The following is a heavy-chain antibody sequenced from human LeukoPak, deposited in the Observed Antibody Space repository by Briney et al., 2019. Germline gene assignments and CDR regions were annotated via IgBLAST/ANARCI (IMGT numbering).Heavy chain of an antibody. CDR3: ARGSGESGGYYYVY. Sequence: EASVKVSCKASGGSFSRYAISWVRQAPGQGLEWMGGIIPIFGTANYAQKFQGRVTITADEFTRTVYMELRTLGSEDTAIYYCARGSGESGGYYYVYWGRGTPVTVSS. CDR1: GGSFSRYA. D-gene: IGHD3-22*01. V-gene: IGHV1-69*13. CDR2: IIPIFGTA. J-gene: IGHJ4*02.